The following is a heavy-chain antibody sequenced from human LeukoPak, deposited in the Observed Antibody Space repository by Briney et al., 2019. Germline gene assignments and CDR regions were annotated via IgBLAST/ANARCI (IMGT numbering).Heavy chain of an antibody. J-gene: IGHJ3*02. D-gene: IGHD3-22*01. V-gene: IGHV4-31*03. CDR1: GGSISSGGYY. CDR3: ARGKGGDTYYYDSNRPHDAFDI. CDR2: IYYSGST. Sequence: PSETLSLTCTVSGGSISSGGYYWSWIRQHPGKGLEWIGYIYYSGSTYYNPSLKSRVTISVDTSKNQFSLKLSSVTAADTAVYYCARGKGGDTYYYDSNRPHDAFDIWGQGTMVTVSS.